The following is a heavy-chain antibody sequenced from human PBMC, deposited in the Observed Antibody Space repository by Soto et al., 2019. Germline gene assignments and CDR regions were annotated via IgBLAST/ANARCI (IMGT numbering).Heavy chain of an antibody. J-gene: IGHJ6*02. CDR1: GGTFSSYA. Sequence: SVKVSCKASGGTFSSYAISWVRQAPGQGLEWMGGIIPIFGTANYAQKFQGRVTIIADESTSTAYMELSSLRSEDPAVYYWARFLYSSSSRYYYGMDVWGQGTTVTVSS. D-gene: IGHD6-6*01. CDR2: IIPIFGTA. V-gene: IGHV1-69*13. CDR3: ARFLYSSSSRYYYGMDV.